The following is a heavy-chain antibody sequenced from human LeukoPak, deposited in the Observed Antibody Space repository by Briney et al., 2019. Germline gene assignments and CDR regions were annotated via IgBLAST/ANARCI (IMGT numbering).Heavy chain of an antibody. J-gene: IGHJ6*03. Sequence: SETLSLTCTVSGGSISSGSYYWSWIRQPAGKGLEWIGRIYTSGSTNYNPSLKSRVTISVDTSKNQFSLKLSSVTAADTAVYYCAREIGQRVGAYYYYYYMDVWGKGTTVTVSS. CDR1: GGSISSGSYY. V-gene: IGHV4-61*02. CDR3: AREIGQRVGAYYYYYYMDV. CDR2: IYTSGST. D-gene: IGHD6-6*01.